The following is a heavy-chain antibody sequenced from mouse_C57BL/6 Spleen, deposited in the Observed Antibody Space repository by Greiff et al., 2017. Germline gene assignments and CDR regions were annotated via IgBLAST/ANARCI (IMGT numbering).Heavy chain of an antibody. V-gene: IGHV5-4*01. CDR2: ISDGGSYT. CDR1: GFTFSSYA. Sequence: DVKLVESGGGLVKPGGSLKLSCAASGFTFSSYAMSWVRQTPEKRLEWVATISDGGSYTYYPDNVKGRFTISRDNAKNNLYLQMSHLKSEDTAMYYCAREGYYDYEGYAMDYWGQGTSVTVSS. J-gene: IGHJ4*01. CDR3: AREGYYDYEGYAMDY. D-gene: IGHD2-4*01.